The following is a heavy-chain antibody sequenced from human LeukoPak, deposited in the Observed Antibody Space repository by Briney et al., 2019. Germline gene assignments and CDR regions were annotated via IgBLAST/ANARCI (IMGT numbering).Heavy chain of an antibody. D-gene: IGHD2-2*01. CDR3: ARVCNTIACYGGNFDY. CDR1: GFTLSSYV. Sequence: GGSLRLSCEASGFTLSSYVMGWVRQAPGKGLEWVGRIRDKGNRYTTEYAASAKGRFTISRDDAKKSLYLQMNSLKTEDTAMYYCARVCNTIACYGGNFDYWGQGTLVTVSS. CDR2: IRDKGNRYTT. V-gene: IGHV3-72*01. J-gene: IGHJ4*02.